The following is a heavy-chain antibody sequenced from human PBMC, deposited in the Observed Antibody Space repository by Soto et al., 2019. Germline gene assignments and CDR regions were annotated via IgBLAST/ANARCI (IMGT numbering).Heavy chain of an antibody. J-gene: IGHJ4*02. CDR2: IYYSGST. V-gene: IGHV4-59*08. CDR3: AIRYGYSFDY. Sequence: QVQLQESGPGLVKPSETLSLPCTVSGGSISSYYWSWIRQPPGKGLEWIGYIYYSGSTNYNPSLKSRVTISVDTSKNQFSLKLSSVTAADTAVYYCAIRYGYSFDYWGQGTLVTVSS. D-gene: IGHD1-1*01. CDR1: GGSISSYY.